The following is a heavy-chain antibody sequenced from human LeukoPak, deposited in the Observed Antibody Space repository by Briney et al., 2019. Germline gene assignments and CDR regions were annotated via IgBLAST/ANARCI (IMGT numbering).Heavy chain of an antibody. CDR2: INPSGGST. CDR1: GYTFTSYY. Sequence: GASVKVSCKASGYTFTSYYMHWVRQAPGQGLEWMGIINPSGGSTSYAQKFQGRVTMTRDTSTSTVYMELSSLRSEDTAVYYCAGARIRYDSSGYSSAHYFDYWGQGTLVTVSS. D-gene: IGHD3-22*01. V-gene: IGHV1-46*01. J-gene: IGHJ4*02. CDR3: AGARIRYDSSGYSSAHYFDY.